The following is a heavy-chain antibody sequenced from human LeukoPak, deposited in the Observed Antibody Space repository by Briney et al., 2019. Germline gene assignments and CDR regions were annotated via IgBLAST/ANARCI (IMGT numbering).Heavy chain of an antibody. V-gene: IGHV4-34*01. CDR3: ARKSPGTYYYGMDV. J-gene: IGHJ6*02. CDR1: GGSFSGYY. D-gene: IGHD1-1*01. Sequence: SETLSLTCAVYGGSFSGYYWSWIRQPPGKGLEWIGEINHSGSTNYNPSLKSRVTISVDTSKNQFSLKLSSVTAADTAVYYCARKSPGTYYYGMDVWGQGTTVTVSS. CDR2: INHSGST.